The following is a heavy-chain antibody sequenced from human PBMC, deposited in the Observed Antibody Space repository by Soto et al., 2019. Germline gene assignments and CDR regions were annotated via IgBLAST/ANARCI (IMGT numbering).Heavy chain of an antibody. V-gene: IGHV3-13*04. D-gene: IGHD1-1*01. Sequence: SGGSLRLSCAASGFTFSSFDMHWVRQVPGKGLEWVSSIASTGDPYYPGSVEGRFTISRENGKNSLHLQINSLRLGDTAVHFCAREGTGGGFDSWGQGTMVTVSS. CDR1: GFTFSSFD. CDR3: AREGTGGGFDS. CDR2: IASTGDP. J-gene: IGHJ3*02.